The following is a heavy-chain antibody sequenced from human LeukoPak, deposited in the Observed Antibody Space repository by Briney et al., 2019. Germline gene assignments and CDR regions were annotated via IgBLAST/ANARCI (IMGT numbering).Heavy chain of an antibody. CDR3: AKGLYIAAAPFDY. V-gene: IGHV3-9*01. Sequence: GGSLRLSCAASGFTFDDYAMHWVRQAPGKGLEWVSGISWNSGSIGYADSVKGRFTISRDNAKNSLYLQMNSLRAEDTALYYCAKGLYIAAAPFDYWGQGTLVTVSS. D-gene: IGHD6-13*01. CDR1: GFTFDDYA. J-gene: IGHJ4*02. CDR2: ISWNSGSI.